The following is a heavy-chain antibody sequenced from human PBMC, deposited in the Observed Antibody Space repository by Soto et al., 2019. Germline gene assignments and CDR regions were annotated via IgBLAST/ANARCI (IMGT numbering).Heavy chain of an antibody. Sequence: SVKVSCKASGGITSSYTISWVRQSPGQGLEWMGNIVPMINKVDYAQNFQGRFTITADESTRTVYMELSSLRSEDTGVYFCALRTGNWNXLADWAQRTLVTVSS. CDR1: GGITSSYT. J-gene: IGHJ1*01. CDR2: IVPMINKV. V-gene: IGHV1-69*02. D-gene: IGHD1-1*01. CDR3: ALRTGNWNXLAD.